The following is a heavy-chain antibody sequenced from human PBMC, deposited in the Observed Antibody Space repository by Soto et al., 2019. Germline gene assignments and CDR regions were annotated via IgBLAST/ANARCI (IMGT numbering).Heavy chain of an antibody. Sequence: QVQLVQSGAEVKEPGASVKVSCKASGYTFTNYDINWVRQAPGQGPEWMGWMNTDSGDTGYVPNFQGRVSMTRSTSISTAYMELSDLRSDDTAVYYCARSRGGTGVHFDFWCQGTQVTVSS. CDR1: GYTFTNYD. V-gene: IGHV1-8*01. D-gene: IGHD7-27*01. CDR3: ARSRGGTGVHFDF. J-gene: IGHJ4*02. CDR2: MNTDSGDT.